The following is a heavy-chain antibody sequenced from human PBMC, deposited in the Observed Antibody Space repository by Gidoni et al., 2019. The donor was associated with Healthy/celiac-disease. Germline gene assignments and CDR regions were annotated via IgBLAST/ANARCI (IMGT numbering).Heavy chain of an antibody. J-gene: IGHJ4*02. Sequence: QVQLVESGGGVVQPGRSLRLSCAASGFTFSSYGMHWVRQAPGKGLEWVAVISDDGSNKYYADSVKGRFTISRDNSKNTLYLQMNSLRAEDTAVYYCAKGAVTYSSSSGFDYWGQGTLVTVSS. V-gene: IGHV3-30*18. CDR1: GFTFSSYG. D-gene: IGHD6-6*01. CDR2: ISDDGSNK. CDR3: AKGAVTYSSSSGFDY.